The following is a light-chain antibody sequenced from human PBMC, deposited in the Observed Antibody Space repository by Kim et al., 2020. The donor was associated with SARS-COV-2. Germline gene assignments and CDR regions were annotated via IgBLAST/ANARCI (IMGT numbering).Light chain of an antibody. J-gene: IGLJ1*01. V-gene: IGLV3-19*01. CDR2: GKN. CDR3: NSRDSSGNHYV. CDR1: SLRRYY. Sequence: ALVQTVRRTSPEDSLRRYYASWYQQKPGQAPVLVIYGKNNRPSGIPDRFSGSSSGNTASLTITGAQAEDEADYYCNSRDSSGNHYVFGTGTKVTVL.